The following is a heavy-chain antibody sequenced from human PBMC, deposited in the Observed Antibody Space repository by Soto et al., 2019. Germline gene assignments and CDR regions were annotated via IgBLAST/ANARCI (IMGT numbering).Heavy chain of an antibody. CDR1: GGSISSNY. CDR2: ISGDGLST. V-gene: IGHV3-23*01. Sequence: ETLSLTCTVSGGSISSNYYYWGCIRQPPGKGLEWVSAISGDGLSTYYAGSVKGRFTISRDNSKTTLYLQMNSLRAEDTAVYYCARRPDAFDIWGRGTMVTGS. J-gene: IGHJ3*02. CDR3: ARRPDAFDI.